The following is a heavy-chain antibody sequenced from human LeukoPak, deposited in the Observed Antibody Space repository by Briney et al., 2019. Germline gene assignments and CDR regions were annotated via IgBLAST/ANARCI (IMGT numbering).Heavy chain of an antibody. CDR3: ARVPPYASGWSKGVFDY. CDR2: IYHSGSA. V-gene: IGHV4-38-2*02. Sequence: SETLSLTCSVSDYSISNGYFWGWIRQPPGKGLEWIGEIYHSGSANYNPSLKSRVTISVDKSKNQFSLILTSVTAADTAVYYCARVPPYASGWSKGVFDYWGQGILVTVSS. D-gene: IGHD6-19*01. J-gene: IGHJ4*02. CDR1: DYSISNGYF.